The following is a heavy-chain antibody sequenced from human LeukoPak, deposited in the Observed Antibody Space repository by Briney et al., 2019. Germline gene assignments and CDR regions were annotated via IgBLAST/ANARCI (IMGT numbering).Heavy chain of an antibody. V-gene: IGHV4-30-2*01. D-gene: IGHD4-17*01. CDR2: IYHSGST. CDR1: GGSISSGGYY. Sequence: SQTLSLTCTVSGGSISSGGYYWSWIRQPPGKGLEWIGYIYHSGSTYYNPSLKSRVTISVDRSKNQFSLKLSSVTAADTAVYYCASRSAYDYGDYGGNYWGQGTLVTVSS. J-gene: IGHJ4*02. CDR3: ASRSAYDYGDYGGNY.